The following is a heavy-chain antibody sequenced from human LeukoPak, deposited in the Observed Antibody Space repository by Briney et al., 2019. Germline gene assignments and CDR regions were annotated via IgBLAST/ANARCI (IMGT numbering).Heavy chain of an antibody. CDR3: ARAPGYYYMDV. CDR2: INSDGSST. J-gene: IGHJ6*03. Sequence: GGSLRLSCAASGFTFGSYWMHWVRQAPGKGLVWVSRINSDGSSTSYADSVKGRFTISRDNAKNTLYLQMNSLRAEDTAVYYCARAPGYYYMDVWGKGTTVTVSS. V-gene: IGHV3-74*01. CDR1: GFTFGSYW.